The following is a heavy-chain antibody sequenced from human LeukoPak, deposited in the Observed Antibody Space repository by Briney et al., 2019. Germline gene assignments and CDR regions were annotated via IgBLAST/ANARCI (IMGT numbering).Heavy chain of an antibody. Sequence: QPGGSLRLSCAASGFTFSSYAMSWVRQAPGKGLEWVSAISGSGGSTYYADSVKGWFTISRDNSKNTLYLQMNSLRAEDTAVYYCAKLKGPSPVAAAGNYFDCWGQGTLVTVSS. D-gene: IGHD6-13*01. CDR3: AKLKGPSPVAAAGNYFDC. CDR1: GFTFSSYA. J-gene: IGHJ4*02. V-gene: IGHV3-23*01. CDR2: ISGSGGST.